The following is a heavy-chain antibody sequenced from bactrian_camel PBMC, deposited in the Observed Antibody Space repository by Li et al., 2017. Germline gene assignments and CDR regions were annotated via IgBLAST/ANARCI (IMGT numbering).Heavy chain of an antibody. CDR3: AAARTYEETWYVNGFGY. J-gene: IGHJ6*01. D-gene: IGHD2*01. CDR1: KDTSHFYF. Sequence: VQLVESGGESVQAGGSLRLFCSASKDTSHFYFMGWFRQAPGKEREAVAAIGAHGGPSYANSVKGRFTISQALANNTVYLQMNDLNPEDTAMYNCAAARTYEETWYVNGFGYWGQGTQVTVS. V-gene: IGHV3S53*01. CDR2: IGAHGGP.